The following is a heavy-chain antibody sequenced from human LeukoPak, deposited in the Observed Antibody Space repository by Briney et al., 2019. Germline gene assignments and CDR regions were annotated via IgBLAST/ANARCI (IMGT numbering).Heavy chain of an antibody. V-gene: IGHV1-18*01. J-gene: IGHJ1*01. D-gene: IGHD2-2*01. Sequence: ASVKVSCKASGYTFTTYGISWVRQAPGQGLEWMGWISAYSGNTNYAQKLQGRVTITTDESTSTAYMELSSLRSEDTAVYYCARERGDCSSTSCSRPFQHWGQGTLVTVSS. CDR2: ISAYSGNT. CDR3: ARERGDCSSTSCSRPFQH. CDR1: GYTFTTYG.